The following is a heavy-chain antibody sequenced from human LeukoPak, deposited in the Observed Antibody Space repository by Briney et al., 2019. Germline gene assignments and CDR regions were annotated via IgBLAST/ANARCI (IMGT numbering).Heavy chain of an antibody. CDR1: GFAFSSYE. J-gene: IGHJ4*02. D-gene: IGHD2-15*01. CDR2: ISSSGSTI. CDR3: ARMPTPRILCSGGSCGIDY. Sequence: GGSLRLSCAASGFAFSSYEMNWVRQAPGKGLEWVSYISSSGSTIYYADSVKGRFTISRDNAKNSLYPQMNSLRAEDTAVYYCARMPTPRILCSGGSCGIDYWGQGTLVTVSS. V-gene: IGHV3-48*03.